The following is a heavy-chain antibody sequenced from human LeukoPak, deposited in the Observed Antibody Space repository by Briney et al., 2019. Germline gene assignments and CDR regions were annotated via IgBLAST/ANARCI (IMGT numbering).Heavy chain of an antibody. D-gene: IGHD1-7*01. CDR1: GGTFSGNS. J-gene: IGHJ4*02. CDR3: ARETRDSNWNSVAYLDH. Sequence: ASVNVSCMASGGTFSGNSITWVRQAPGQGLEWMGRFIPILNTTNYAQDFQGRVTLTADKSTSTAYMELMSLGSEDTAVYYCARETRDSNWNSVAYLDHWGQGTLVTVSS. V-gene: IGHV1-69*08. CDR2: FIPILNTT.